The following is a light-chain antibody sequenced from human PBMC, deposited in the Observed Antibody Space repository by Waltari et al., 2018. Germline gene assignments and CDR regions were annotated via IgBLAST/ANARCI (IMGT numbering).Light chain of an antibody. J-gene: IGKJ2*01. Sequence: EIVMTQSPGTLSVSPGDRATLSCRASQSVSSHLDWYQQKPGQAPRLLIYGASTRATGIPARFSGSGSGTEFTLTISSLQSEDFAVYYCQQYSDWPYTFGQGTKLEIK. V-gene: IGKV3-15*01. CDR2: GAS. CDR3: QQYSDWPYT. CDR1: QSVSSH.